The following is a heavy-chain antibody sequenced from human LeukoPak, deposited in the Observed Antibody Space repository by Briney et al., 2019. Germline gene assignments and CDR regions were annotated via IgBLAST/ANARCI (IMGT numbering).Heavy chain of an antibody. CDR3: ARPDTAMVNYYYYGMDV. CDR2: ISGSGGST. Sequence: PGGSLRLSCAASGFTFDDYAMHWVRQAPGKGLEWVSAISGSGGSTYYADSVKGRFTISRDNSKNTLYLQMNSLRAEDTAVYYCARPDTAMVNYYYYGMDVWGQGTTVTVSS. V-gene: IGHV3-23*01. D-gene: IGHD5-18*01. J-gene: IGHJ6*02. CDR1: GFTFDDYA.